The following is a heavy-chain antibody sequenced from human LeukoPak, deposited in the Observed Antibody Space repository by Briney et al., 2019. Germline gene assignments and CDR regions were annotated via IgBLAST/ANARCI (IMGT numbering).Heavy chain of an antibody. CDR2: IRSKANSYAT. CDR3: TTHDYDFWSGSLASD. CDR1: GFTFSGSA. V-gene: IGHV3-73*01. J-gene: IGHJ4*02. Sequence: GGSLRLSCAASGFTFSGSALHWVRQASGKGLEWVGRIRSKANSYATTYPASVKGRFTISRDDSKNTAYLQMTSLKTEDTAVYYCTTHDYDFWSGSLASDWGQGTLVTVSS. D-gene: IGHD3-3*01.